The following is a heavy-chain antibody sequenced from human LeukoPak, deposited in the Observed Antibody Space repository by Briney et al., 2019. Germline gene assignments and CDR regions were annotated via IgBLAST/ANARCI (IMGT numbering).Heavy chain of an antibody. CDR1: GYTFTSYG. CDR2: ISDYNGNI. D-gene: IGHD1-1*01. Sequence: ASVKVSCKASGYTFTSYGISWVRQAPRQGLEWMGWISDYNGNINYAQKFQGRVTMTTDTSTSTAYMELRSLRSDDTAVYYCASRGQLDGYYYYYMDVWGKGTTVTVSS. V-gene: IGHV1-18*01. J-gene: IGHJ6*03. CDR3: ASRGQLDGYYYYYMDV.